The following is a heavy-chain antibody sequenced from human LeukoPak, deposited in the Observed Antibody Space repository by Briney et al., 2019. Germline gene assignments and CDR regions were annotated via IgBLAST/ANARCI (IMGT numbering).Heavy chain of an antibody. J-gene: IGHJ3*02. V-gene: IGHV4-61*02. CDR1: GGSISSGSYY. CDR2: IYTSGST. D-gene: IGHD5-18*01. CDR3: ARLDTAMGDAFDI. Sequence: SQTLSLTCTVSGGSISSGSYYWSWIRQPAGKGLEWIGRIYTSGSTNYNPSLKSRVTISVGTSKNQFSLKLSSVTAADTAVYYCARLDTAMGDAFDIWGQGTMVTVSS.